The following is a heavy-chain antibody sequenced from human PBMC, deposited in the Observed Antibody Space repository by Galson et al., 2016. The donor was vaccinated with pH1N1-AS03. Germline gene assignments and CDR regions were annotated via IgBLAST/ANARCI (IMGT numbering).Heavy chain of an antibody. Sequence: SLRLSCAASGFTFSTYTMNWVRQAPGKGLEWVAYISSSSRFIYYADAVQGRFTISKDNPKNSVYLHMNGLRADDTAVYYCARDGGYSSGWIDFWGQGTLVSVSS. D-gene: IGHD3-22*01. J-gene: IGHJ4*02. CDR2: ISSSSRFI. CDR1: GFTFSTYT. CDR3: ARDGGYSSGWIDF. V-gene: IGHV3-21*01.